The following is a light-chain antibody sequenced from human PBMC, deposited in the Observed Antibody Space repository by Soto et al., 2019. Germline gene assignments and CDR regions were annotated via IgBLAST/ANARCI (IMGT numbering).Light chain of an antibody. Sequence: QSVLTQSPSASASLGASVKLTCTLSSGHSSYAIAWHQQQPEKGPRYLMKLNSDGSHNKGDGIPDRFSGSRSGAERYLTISSLQSEDEADYYCQTWGTGTVVFGGGTKVTVL. CDR2: LNSDGSH. V-gene: IGLV4-69*01. CDR1: SGHSSYA. J-gene: IGLJ2*01. CDR3: QTWGTGTVV.